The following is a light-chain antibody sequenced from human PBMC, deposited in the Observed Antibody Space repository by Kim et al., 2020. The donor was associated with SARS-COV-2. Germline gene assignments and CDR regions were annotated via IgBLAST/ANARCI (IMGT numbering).Light chain of an antibody. CDR3: SSYTSSIPYV. CDR2: DVS. Sequence: GTSITISCTGTSSDVGGYNYVSWYQQHPGKAPKLMIYDVSNRPSGVSNRFSGSKSGNTASLTISGLQAEDEADYYCSSYTSSIPYVFGTGTKVTVL. V-gene: IGLV2-14*03. CDR1: SSDVGGYNY. J-gene: IGLJ1*01.